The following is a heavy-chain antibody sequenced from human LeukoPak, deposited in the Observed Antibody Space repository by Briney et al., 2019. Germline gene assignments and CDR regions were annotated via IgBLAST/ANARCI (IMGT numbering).Heavy chain of an antibody. V-gene: IGHV3-21*01. CDR1: GFTFSSYS. CDR2: ISSSSSYI. Sequence: GGSLRLSCAASGFTFSSYSMNWVRQAPGKGLEWVSSISSSSSYIYYADSVKGRFTISRDNAKNSLYLQMNSLRAEDTAVYYCARAPSQRLGGGWYFDYWGQGSLVTVSS. J-gene: IGHJ4*02. D-gene: IGHD6-19*01. CDR3: ARAPSQRLGGGWYFDY.